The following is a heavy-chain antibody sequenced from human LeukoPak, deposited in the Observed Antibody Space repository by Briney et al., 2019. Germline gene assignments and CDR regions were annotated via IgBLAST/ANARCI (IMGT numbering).Heavy chain of an antibody. CDR2: IYPSGSS. D-gene: IGHD2-2*01. Sequence: PSETLSLTCTVSNVSFGSYYWSWIRQPPGKGLEWIGYIYPSGSSNSIPSLKSRVSLSVDTSKNQFSLKLSSVIVADTAIYYCARSPPAPKQFDYWGQGVLVTVSS. CDR3: ARSPPAPKQFDY. J-gene: IGHJ4*02. V-gene: IGHV4-4*09. CDR1: NVSFGSYY.